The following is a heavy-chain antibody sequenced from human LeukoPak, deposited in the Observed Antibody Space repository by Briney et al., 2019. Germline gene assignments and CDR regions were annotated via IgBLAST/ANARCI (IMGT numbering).Heavy chain of an antibody. J-gene: IGHJ4*02. CDR3: ARLGYTSSYYYFGY. CDR1: GFTFSSYW. Sequence: GGSLRLSCAASGFTFSSYWMHWVRQAPGKGLMWVSRINSDGYSLSYADSVKGRSTISRDNAKNTLYLQMNSLRAEDTAVYYCARLGYTSSYYYFGYWGQGTLVTVSS. CDR2: INSDGYSL. V-gene: IGHV3-74*01. D-gene: IGHD2-2*01.